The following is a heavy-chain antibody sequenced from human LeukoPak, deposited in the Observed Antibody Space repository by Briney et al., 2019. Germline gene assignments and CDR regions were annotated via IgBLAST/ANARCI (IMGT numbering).Heavy chain of an antibody. CDR2: IKQDGSEK. D-gene: IGHD6-19*01. CDR1: GFTFSTYW. Sequence: PGGSLRLSCAASGFTFSTYWMSWVRQAPGKGLEWVANIKQDGSEKYYVDSVKGRFTISRDNAKNSLYLQMNSLRAEDTAVYCCQAEASTVAGTVYWGQGTLVTVSS. V-gene: IGHV3-7*03. CDR3: QAEASTVAGTVY. J-gene: IGHJ4*02.